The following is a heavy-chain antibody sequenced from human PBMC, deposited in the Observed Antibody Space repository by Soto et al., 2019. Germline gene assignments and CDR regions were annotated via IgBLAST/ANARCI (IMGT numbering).Heavy chain of an antibody. D-gene: IGHD3-22*01. Sequence: QVQLVQSGAEVKKPGSSVKVSCKASGGTFSSYAISWVRQAPGQGLEWMGGIIPIFGTANYAQKFQGRVTITADESTSTAYMELSSLRSEDTAVYYCARDIANYYASSGYHYGMDVWGQGTTVTVSS. CDR2: IIPIFGTA. J-gene: IGHJ6*02. CDR3: ARDIANYYASSGYHYGMDV. V-gene: IGHV1-69*01. CDR1: GGTFSSYA.